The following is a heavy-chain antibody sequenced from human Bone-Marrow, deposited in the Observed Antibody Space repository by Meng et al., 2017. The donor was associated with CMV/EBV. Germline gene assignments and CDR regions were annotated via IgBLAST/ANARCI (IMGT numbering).Heavy chain of an antibody. Sequence: ASVKVSCKASGYSFSNYGITWVPQAPGQGLEWMGWITTLNGDTDAAQKFQDRVAMTTDTSTGTAYMELRSLRCDDTAVYYCARQLPITIFGVVTYYFDFWGQGTRVTVSS. J-gene: IGHJ4*02. CDR1: GYSFSNYG. CDR3: ARQLPITIFGVVTYYFDF. D-gene: IGHD3-3*01. CDR2: ITTLNGDT. V-gene: IGHV1-18*01.